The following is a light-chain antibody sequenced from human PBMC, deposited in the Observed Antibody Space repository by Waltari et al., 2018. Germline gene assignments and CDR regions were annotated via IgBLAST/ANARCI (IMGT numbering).Light chain of an antibody. J-gene: IGLJ1*01. Sequence: QSGLTQPASVSGSPGQSITVSCTGTSSGVGNYNLVSWYQQYPGKAPKLVVYEVTKRTSGVSDRFSGSKSGNTASLTSSGLQSEDEADYYCCSYAGLGIYVFGTGTKVTVL. CDR3: CSYAGLGIYV. CDR2: EVT. V-gene: IGLV2-23*02. CDR1: SSGVGNYNL.